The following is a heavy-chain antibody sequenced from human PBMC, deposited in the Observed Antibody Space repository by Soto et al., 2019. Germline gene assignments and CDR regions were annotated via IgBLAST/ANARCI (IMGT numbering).Heavy chain of an antibody. CDR2: IYFSGST. V-gene: IGHV4-59*01. CDR1: GDSMNPYY. J-gene: IGHJ4*02. D-gene: IGHD6-19*01. CDR3: ARAWAVPGSHWGD. Sequence: QVQLQESGPGLVKPSETLSLTCTVSGDSMNPYYWSWIRQPPGKGLEWIGYIYFSGSTNFHPSLKSRGTLSLDTSKRQFFLKLTSVTAADTAVYYCARAWAVPGSHWGDWGRGTLVTVSS.